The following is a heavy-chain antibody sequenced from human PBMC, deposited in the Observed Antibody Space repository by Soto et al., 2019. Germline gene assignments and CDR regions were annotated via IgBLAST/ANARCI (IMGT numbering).Heavy chain of an antibody. V-gene: IGHV3-33*01. CDR3: AREGAAMAHFDY. CDR2: IWYDGSNK. J-gene: IGHJ4*02. Sequence: QVQLVESGGGVVQPGRSLRLSCAASGFTFSSYGMHWVRQAPGKGLEWVAVIWYDGSNKYYADSVKGRFTISRDNSKNTLYLQTNSLRAEDTAVYYCAREGAAMAHFDYWGQGTLVTVSS. D-gene: IGHD5-18*01. CDR1: GFTFSSYG.